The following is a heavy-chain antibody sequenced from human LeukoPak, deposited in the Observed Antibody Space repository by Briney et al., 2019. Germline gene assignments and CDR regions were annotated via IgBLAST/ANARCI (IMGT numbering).Heavy chain of an antibody. CDR1: GGSISSYY. CDR2: IYTTGST. Sequence: NPSETLSLTCTVSGGSISSYYWSWIRQPAGKGLEWIGRIYTTGSTNYNPSLKSRVTISVDTSKNQFSLKLNSVTAADTAVYYCARDHFRVGCSTTSCYGVDPWGQGTLVTVSS. J-gene: IGHJ5*02. V-gene: IGHV4-4*07. CDR3: ARDHFRVGCSTTSCYGVDP. D-gene: IGHD2-2*01.